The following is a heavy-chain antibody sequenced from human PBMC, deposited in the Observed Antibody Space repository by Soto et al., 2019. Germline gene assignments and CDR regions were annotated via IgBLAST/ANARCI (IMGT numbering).Heavy chain of an antibody. CDR2: VFYTGFT. Sequence: SETLSLTCAVSGASISGSYYYWAWLRQSPGKGPEWIGSVFYTGFTSYNPSLESRVSVSVDTSKSQFSLKLSAVTAADTAVYYCATSQKGYNRNYFDHWGQGALVTVSS. V-gene: IGHV4-39*01. D-gene: IGHD1-20*01. CDR1: GASISGSYYY. CDR3: ATSQKGYNRNYFDH. J-gene: IGHJ4*02.